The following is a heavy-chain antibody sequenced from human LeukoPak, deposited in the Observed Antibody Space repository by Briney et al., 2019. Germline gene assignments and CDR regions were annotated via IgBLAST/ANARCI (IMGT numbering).Heavy chain of an antibody. V-gene: IGHV4-39*07. CDR3: ARPVCSSTSCQIAFDY. CDR2: IYYSGTP. Sequence: PSETLSLTCTVSGGSISSRSYLWGWIRQPPGKGLEWIGSIYYSGTPYYNPSLKSRVTMSVDTSENQFSLKLSPVTAADTAVYYCARPVCSSTSCQIAFDYWGQGTLVTVSS. CDR1: GGSISSRSYL. D-gene: IGHD2-2*01. J-gene: IGHJ4*02.